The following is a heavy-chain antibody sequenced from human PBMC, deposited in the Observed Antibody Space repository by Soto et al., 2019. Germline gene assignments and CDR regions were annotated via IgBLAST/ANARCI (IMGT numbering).Heavy chain of an antibody. V-gene: IGHV3-30*18. J-gene: IGHJ6*02. CDR3: AKDKGSVGMDV. D-gene: IGHD3-10*01. CDR1: GFTFSSYG. CDR2: ISYDGSNK. Sequence: QVQLVESGGGVVQPGRSLRLSCAASGFTFSSYGMHWVRQAPGKGLEWVAVISYDGSNKYYADSVKGRFTISRDNSKNTLYLQMNSLRAEDMAVYYCAKDKGSVGMDVWGQGTTVTVSS.